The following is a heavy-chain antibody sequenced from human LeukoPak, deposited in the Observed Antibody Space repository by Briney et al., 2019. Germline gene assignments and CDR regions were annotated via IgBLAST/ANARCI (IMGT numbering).Heavy chain of an antibody. V-gene: IGHV4-59*01. J-gene: IGHJ6*02. Sequence: SETLSLTCTVSGDSISSYYWSWIRQPPGKGPEWIGYMYYSGTTNYNPSLKSRVSMSVDTSKNQFSLKLSSVTAADTAVYYCAGNSATYSYYAMVVWGQGTTVTVSS. CDR3: AGNSATYSYYAMVV. D-gene: IGHD4-23*01. CDR2: MYYSGTT. CDR1: GDSISSYY.